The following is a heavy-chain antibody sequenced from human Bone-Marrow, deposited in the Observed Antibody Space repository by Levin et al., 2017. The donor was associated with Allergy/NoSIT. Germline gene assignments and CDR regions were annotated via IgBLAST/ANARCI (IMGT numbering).Heavy chain of an antibody. V-gene: IGHV3-66*01. D-gene: IGHD6-13*01. CDR1: GFTVSSNY. CDR2: IYSGGTT. J-gene: IGHJ4*02. CDR3: ARPLVDGSSWYLALRW. Sequence: PGGSLRLSCAASGFTVSSNYMSWVRQAPGKGLEWVSVIYSGGTTYYTDSVRGRFTISSDNSKNTLYLQMNSLRAEDTAVYYCARPLVDGSSWYLALRWWGQGTLITVSS.